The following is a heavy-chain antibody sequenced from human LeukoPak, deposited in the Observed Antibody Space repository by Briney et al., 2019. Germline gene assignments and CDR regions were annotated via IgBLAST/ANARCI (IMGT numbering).Heavy chain of an antibody. CDR3: ARPIAARPEGDAFDI. V-gene: IGHV3-30-3*01. D-gene: IGHD6-6*01. Sequence: GGSLRLSCAASGFTFSSYAMHWVRQAPGKGLEWVAVISYDGSNKYYADSVKGRFTISRDNSKNTLYLQMNSLRAEDTAVYYCARPIAARPEGDAFDIWGQGTMVTVSS. CDR2: ISYDGSNK. CDR1: GFTFSSYA. J-gene: IGHJ3*02.